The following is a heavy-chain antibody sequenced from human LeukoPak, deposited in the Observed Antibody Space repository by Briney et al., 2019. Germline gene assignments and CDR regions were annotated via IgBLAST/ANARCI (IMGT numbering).Heavy chain of an antibody. J-gene: IGHJ4*02. CDR1: GGSISSYY. Sequence: PSETLSLTCTVSGGSISSYYWSWLRQPPGKGLKWIGYIFYSGSTNYNPSLKSRVTISVDTSKNQFSLKLSSVTAADTAVYYCARGTGYSSVTYWGQGTLVTVSS. V-gene: IGHV4-59*13. CDR3: ARGTGYSSVTY. D-gene: IGHD6-19*01. CDR2: IFYSGST.